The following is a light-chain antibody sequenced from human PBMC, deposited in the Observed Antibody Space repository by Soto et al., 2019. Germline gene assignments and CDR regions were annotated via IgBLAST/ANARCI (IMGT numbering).Light chain of an antibody. CDR1: QSVSSNY. Sequence: EVMLTQSPGTLSLSPGERATLSCRASQSVSSNYLAWYQQKSGQAPRLLIYGASNRATGIPDRFSGSGSGTDFTLTLRRLEPEDFAVYYCQQYETSPRTFGQGTKVEFK. CDR2: GAS. V-gene: IGKV3-20*01. J-gene: IGKJ1*01. CDR3: QQYETSPRT.